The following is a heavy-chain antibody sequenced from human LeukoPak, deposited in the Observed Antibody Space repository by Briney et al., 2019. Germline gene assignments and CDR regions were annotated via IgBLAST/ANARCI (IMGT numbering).Heavy chain of an antibody. Sequence: GESLKISCMGSGYSFTSYWIGWVRQMPGKGLEWMGIIYPGDSDTRYSPSFQGQVTISADKSISTAYLQWSSLKASDTAMYYCARRQYCSSTSCGAFDIWGQGTMVTVPS. D-gene: IGHD2-2*01. CDR3: ARRQYCSSTSCGAFDI. CDR1: GYSFTSYW. V-gene: IGHV5-51*01. J-gene: IGHJ3*02. CDR2: IYPGDSDT.